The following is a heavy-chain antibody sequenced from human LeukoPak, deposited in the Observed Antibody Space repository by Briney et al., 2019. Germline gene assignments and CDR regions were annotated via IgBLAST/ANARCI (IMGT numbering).Heavy chain of an antibody. J-gene: IGHJ2*01. V-gene: IGHV3-23*01. D-gene: IGHD4-17*01. CDR1: GFTFSIYA. CDR3: AKTVTTQAYYWYFDL. Sequence: GGSLRLSCAASGFTFSIYAMSWVRKAPGKGLEWVSAIGGSGQNTNYADSVKGRFTISRDNSRNTLYLDMNILRAEDTAVYYCAKTVTTQAYYWYFDLWGRGTLVTVSS. CDR2: IGGSGQNT.